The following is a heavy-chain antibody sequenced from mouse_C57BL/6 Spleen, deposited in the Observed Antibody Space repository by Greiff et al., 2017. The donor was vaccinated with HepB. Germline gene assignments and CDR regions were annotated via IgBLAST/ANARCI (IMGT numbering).Heavy chain of an antibody. D-gene: IGHD2-4*01. V-gene: IGHV5-17*01. Sequence: EVHLVESGGGLVKPGGSLKLSCAASGFTFSDYGMHWVRQAPEKGLEWVAYISSGSSTIYYADTVKGRFTISRDNAKNTLFLQMTSLRSEDTAMYYCARKLRDYDPYFDYWGQGTTLTVSS. CDR1: GFTFSDYG. CDR3: ARKLRDYDPYFDY. J-gene: IGHJ2*01. CDR2: ISSGSSTI.